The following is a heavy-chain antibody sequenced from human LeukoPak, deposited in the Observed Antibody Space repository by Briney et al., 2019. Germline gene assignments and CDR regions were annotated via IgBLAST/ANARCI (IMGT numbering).Heavy chain of an antibody. J-gene: IGHJ6*03. CDR2: INHSGST. V-gene: IGHV4-34*01. CDR3: ARLRLHYYYYYMDV. Sequence: SETLSLTCAVYGGSFSGYYWSWIRQPPGKGLEWIGEINHSGSTNYNPSLKSRVTISVDTSKNQFSLKLSSVTAADTAVYYCARLRLHYYYYYMDVWGKGTTVTVPS. CDR1: GGSFSGYY.